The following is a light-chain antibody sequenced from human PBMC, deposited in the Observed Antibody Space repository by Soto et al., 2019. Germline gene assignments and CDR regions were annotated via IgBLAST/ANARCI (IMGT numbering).Light chain of an antibody. CDR2: FGS. Sequence: DIVMTQSPLSVSVTAGEPATISCRSSHNLLHCNGNIHLDWCLQRPGQSPHLLIYFGSNRASGVPYRFSGSGSGTDFTFNISSVEAEDFAVYYCKQAIRDPLTFGQGTRVEIK. V-gene: IGKV2-28*01. CDR3: KQAIRDPLT. J-gene: IGKJ5*01. CDR1: HNLLHCNGNIH.